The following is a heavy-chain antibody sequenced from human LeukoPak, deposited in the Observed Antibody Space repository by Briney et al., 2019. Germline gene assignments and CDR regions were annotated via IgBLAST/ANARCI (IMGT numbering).Heavy chain of an antibody. CDR3: AKEGSYDFWSGYPGY. V-gene: IGHV3-33*06. J-gene: IGHJ4*02. Sequence: PGGSLRLSCAASGFTFSSYGMHWVRQAPGKGLEWVAVIWYDGSNKYYADSVKGRFTISRDNSKNTLYLQMNSLRAEDTAVYYCAKEGSYDFWSGYPGYWGQGTLVTVSS. D-gene: IGHD3-3*01. CDR2: IWYDGSNK. CDR1: GFTFSSYG.